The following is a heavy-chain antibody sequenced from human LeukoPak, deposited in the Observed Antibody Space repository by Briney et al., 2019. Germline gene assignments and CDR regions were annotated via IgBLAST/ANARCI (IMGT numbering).Heavy chain of an antibody. Sequence: PGGSLRLSCAASGFTFDDYAMHWVRQAPGKGLEWVSGISRNSGSIGYADSVKGRFTISRDNAKNSLYLQMNSLRAEDTALYYCAKGSIVGVRGYFDYWGQGTLVTVSS. J-gene: IGHJ4*02. CDR3: AKGSIVGVRGYFDY. CDR2: ISRNSGSI. D-gene: IGHD1-26*01. V-gene: IGHV3-9*01. CDR1: GFTFDDYA.